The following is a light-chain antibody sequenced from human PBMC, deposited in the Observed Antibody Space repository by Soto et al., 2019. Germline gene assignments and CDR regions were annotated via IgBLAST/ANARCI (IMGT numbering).Light chain of an antibody. CDR3: QSYDSSLSGSV. J-gene: IGLJ3*02. V-gene: IGLV1-40*01. CDR1: SSNIGAGYD. Sequence: QSALTQPPSVSGAPGQRVTISCTGSSSNIGAGYDVHWYQQLPGTAPKLLIYGNTNRPSGVPDRFSGSKSGTSASLAISRLQAEDEADYFCQSYDSSLSGSVFGGVTMVTVL. CDR2: GNT.